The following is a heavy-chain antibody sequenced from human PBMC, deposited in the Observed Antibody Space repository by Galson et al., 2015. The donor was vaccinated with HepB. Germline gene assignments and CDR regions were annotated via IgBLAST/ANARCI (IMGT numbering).Heavy chain of an antibody. CDR2: IYYSGST. J-gene: IGHJ3*02. CDR1: GGSISSGDYY. CDR3: ASQTVVEMAIGAFDI. V-gene: IGHV4-30-4*01. Sequence: TCTVSGGSISSGDYYWSWIRQPPGKGLEWIGYIYYSGSTYYNPSLKSRVTISVDTSKNQFSLKLSSVTAADTAVYYCASQTVVEMAIGAFDIWGQGTMVTVSS. D-gene: IGHD5-24*01.